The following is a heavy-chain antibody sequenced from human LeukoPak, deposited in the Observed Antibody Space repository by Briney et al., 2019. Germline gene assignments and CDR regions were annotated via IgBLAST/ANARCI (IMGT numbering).Heavy chain of an antibody. V-gene: IGHV3-66*02. J-gene: IGHJ4*02. D-gene: IGHD6-6*01. CDR2: IYSSGST. CDR3: AKMSSSDHFDY. Sequence: GSLRLSCAASGITVSSNYMRWVRQAPGKGLEWVSVIYSSGSTYYTDSVKGRFTISRDNSKNTLYLQMNSLRAEDTAVYYCAKMSSSDHFDYWGQGTLVTVSS. CDR1: GITVSSNY.